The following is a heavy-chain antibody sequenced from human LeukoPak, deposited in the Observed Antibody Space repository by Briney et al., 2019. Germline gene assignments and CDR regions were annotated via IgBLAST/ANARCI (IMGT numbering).Heavy chain of an antibody. Sequence: PSETLSLTCTVAGGSISNRSYYWGWLRQPPEKGLEWIGSIYYSGSTYYNPSLKSRVTISVDTSKNQFSLKLSSVTAADTAVYYCARDSLRKSYMQWLAPYYYYYMDVWGKGTTVTVSS. CDR1: GGSISNRSYY. CDR2: IYYSGST. J-gene: IGHJ6*03. V-gene: IGHV4-39*07. CDR3: ARDSLRKSYMQWLAPYYYYYMDV. D-gene: IGHD6-19*01.